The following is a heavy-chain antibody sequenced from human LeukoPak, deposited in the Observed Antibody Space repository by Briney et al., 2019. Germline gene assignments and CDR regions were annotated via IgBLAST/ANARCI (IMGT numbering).Heavy chain of an antibody. CDR1: GFIFSHYG. CDR2: ITSRITT. D-gene: IGHD7-27*01. CDR3: AKDGNWARFED. Sequence: GGTLRLSCAASGFIFSHYGMNWVRQAPGKGLEWVSGITSRITTYYADSVKDRFTISRDNSKNMVWLQINSPTAEDTATYYCAKDGNWARFEDWGQGTLVTVSS. V-gene: IGHV3-23*01. J-gene: IGHJ4*02.